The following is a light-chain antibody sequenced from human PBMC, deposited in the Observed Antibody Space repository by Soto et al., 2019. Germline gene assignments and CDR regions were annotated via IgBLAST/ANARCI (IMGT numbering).Light chain of an antibody. J-gene: IGKJ4*01. Sequence: DIQMTQSPSTLSASVGDRVTITCRASQRINSWLSWYQQSPGKAPKLLIYHASTLESGVPSRFSGSGSGTEFTLTISSLQPDDFATYYCQEYVYYSTFGGGTKVEIK. CDR2: HAS. CDR3: QEYVYYST. CDR1: QRINSW. V-gene: IGKV1-5*01.